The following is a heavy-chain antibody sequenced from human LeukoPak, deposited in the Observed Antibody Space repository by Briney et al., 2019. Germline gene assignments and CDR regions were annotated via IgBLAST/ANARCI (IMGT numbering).Heavy chain of an antibody. V-gene: IGHV3-23*01. CDR1: GFTFSSYG. CDR2: ISGSGGST. J-gene: IGHJ4*02. D-gene: IGHD1-26*01. CDR3: AKESEWELLSSDY. Sequence: GGSLRLSRAASGFTFSSYGMSWVRQAPGKGLEWVSAISGSGGSTYYADSVKGRFTISRDNSKNTLYLQMNSLRAEDTAVYYCAKESEWELLSSDYWGQGTLVTVSS.